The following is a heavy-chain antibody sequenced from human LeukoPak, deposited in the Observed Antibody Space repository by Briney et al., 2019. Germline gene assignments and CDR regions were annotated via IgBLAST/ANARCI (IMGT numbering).Heavy chain of an antibody. V-gene: IGHV4-39*01. J-gene: IGHJ4*02. D-gene: IGHD3-22*01. CDR2: IYYSGST. CDR3: ARNVGSGYLYNFDY. Sequence: SHTLSLTRAVSGGSISSSSYYWGWLRRPQGKGREWYGSIYYSGSTYYNPSLKSRVTISVDTSKNQDSLKLNPVTAADTAVYYCARNVGSGYLYNFDYWGQGTMVTVSS. CDR1: GGSISSSSYY.